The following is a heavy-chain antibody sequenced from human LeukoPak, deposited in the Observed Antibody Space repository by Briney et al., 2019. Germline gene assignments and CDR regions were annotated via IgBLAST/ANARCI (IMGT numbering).Heavy chain of an antibody. CDR2: IYYSGST. J-gene: IGHJ4*02. CDR3: ASPGGYSYGYGY. D-gene: IGHD5-18*01. Sequence: SETLSLTCTVSGGSISSNYWSWIRQPPGKGLEWIGYIYYSGSTNYNPSLKSRVTISVDTSKNQFSLKLSSVTAADTAVYYCASPGGYSYGYGYWGQGTLVTVSS. V-gene: IGHV4-59*01. CDR1: GGSISSNY.